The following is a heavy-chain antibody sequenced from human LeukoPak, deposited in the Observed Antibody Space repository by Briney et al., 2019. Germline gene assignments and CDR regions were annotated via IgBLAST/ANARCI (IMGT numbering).Heavy chain of an antibody. J-gene: IGHJ6*03. CDR3: ARDGLVATTSPYYYMDV. V-gene: IGHV1-3*03. CDR1: GYTFTSYA. CDR2: INAGNGNT. D-gene: IGHD5-12*01. Sequence: ASVKVSCKASGYTFTSYAMHWVRQAPGQRLEWMGWINAGNGNTKYSQEFQGRVTITRDTSASTAYMELSSLRSEDMAVYYCARDGLVATTSPYYYMDVWGKGTTVTVSS.